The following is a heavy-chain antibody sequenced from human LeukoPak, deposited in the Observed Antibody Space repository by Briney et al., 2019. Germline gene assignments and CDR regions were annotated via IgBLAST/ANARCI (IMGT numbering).Heavy chain of an antibody. D-gene: IGHD3-10*01. CDR2: IIPILGIA. V-gene: IGHV1-69*04. J-gene: IGHJ6*02. CDR1: GGTFSSYA. CDR3: AREVTMVRGSGYYYGMDV. Sequence: ASVKVSCKASGGTFSSYAIRWVRQAPGQGLEWMGRIIPILGIANYAQKFQGRVTITADRSTSTAYMELSSLRSEDTAVYYCAREVTMVRGSGYYYGMDVWGQGTTVTVSS.